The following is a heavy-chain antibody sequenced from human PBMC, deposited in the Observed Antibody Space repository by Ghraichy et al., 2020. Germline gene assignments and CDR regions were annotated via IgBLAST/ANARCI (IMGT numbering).Heavy chain of an antibody. V-gene: IGHV4-59*01. CDR3: ARELGGVEATWYNWFDP. CDR2: IYYSGST. J-gene: IGHJ5*02. CDR1: GGSISSYY. D-gene: IGHD1-26*01. Sequence: SETLSLTCTDAGGSISSYYWSWIRQPPGKGLEWIGYIYYSGSTNYNPSLKSRVTISVDTSKNQFSLKLSSVTAADTAVYYCARELGGVEATWYNWFDPWGQGTLVTVSS.